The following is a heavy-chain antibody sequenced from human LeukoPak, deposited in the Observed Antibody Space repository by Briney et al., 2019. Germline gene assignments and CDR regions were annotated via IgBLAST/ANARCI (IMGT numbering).Heavy chain of an antibody. J-gene: IGHJ3*02. Sequence: EASVNVSFTASGYTFTSYAISWVRQAPGQGLEWMGGTIPIFGTANYAQKFQGRVTITADESTSTAYMELSSLRSEDTAVYYCARDKRELELDIWGQGTMVTVSS. CDR2: TIPIFGTA. D-gene: IGHD1-26*01. CDR3: ARDKRELELDI. V-gene: IGHV1-69*13. CDR1: GYTFTSYA.